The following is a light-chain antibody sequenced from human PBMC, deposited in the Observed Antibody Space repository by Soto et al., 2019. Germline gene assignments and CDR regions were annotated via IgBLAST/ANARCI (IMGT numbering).Light chain of an antibody. CDR3: QKYETYPLT. CDR2: RAS. V-gene: IGKV1-5*03. J-gene: IGKJ4*01. CDR1: QSLSDW. Sequence: DIQLHHAPSTLSASVGDRVTITCRASQSLSDWLAWYQQIPGTAPKLLIYRASSSEDGVPSRFSGSGSVTEITLTISSLQPDDFASYYCQKYETYPLTFGGGTMVEIK.